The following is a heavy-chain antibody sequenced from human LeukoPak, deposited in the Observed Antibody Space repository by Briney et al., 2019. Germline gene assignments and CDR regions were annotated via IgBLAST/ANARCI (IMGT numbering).Heavy chain of an antibody. D-gene: IGHD6-19*01. Sequence: SQTLSLTCAVSGGSISSGSYSWSWIRQPPGKGLEWIGYIYHSGSTYYNPSLKSRVTISVDRSKNQFSLKLSSVTAADTAVYYCARVSSGWTAGYYYYYGMDVWGQGTTVTVPS. CDR3: ARVSSGWTAGYYYYYGMDV. CDR2: IYHSGST. CDR1: GGSISSGSYS. J-gene: IGHJ6*02. V-gene: IGHV4-30-2*01.